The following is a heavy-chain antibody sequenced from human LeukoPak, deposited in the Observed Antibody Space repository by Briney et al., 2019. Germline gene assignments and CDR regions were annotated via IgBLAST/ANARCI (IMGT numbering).Heavy chain of an antibody. V-gene: IGHV3-21*01. Sequence: GGSLRLSCAASGFTFSSYSMNWVRQAPGKGLEWVSSISSGSSYIYYGDSVKGRFTISRDNAKNSLYLQMNSLRAGDTAVYYCARDGQQPGSAFDYWGQGTLVTVSS. J-gene: IGHJ4*02. CDR2: ISSGSSYI. D-gene: IGHD6-13*01. CDR3: ARDGQQPGSAFDY. CDR1: GFTFSSYS.